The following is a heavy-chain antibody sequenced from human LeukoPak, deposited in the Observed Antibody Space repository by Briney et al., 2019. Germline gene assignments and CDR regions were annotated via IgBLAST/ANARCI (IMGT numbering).Heavy chain of an antibody. CDR2: MNPNSGNT. CDR3: ASPSTGEGSGAFDI. V-gene: IGHV1-8*01. CDR1: GYTFTSYD. J-gene: IGHJ3*02. D-gene: IGHD6-19*01. Sequence: APVKVSCKASGYTFTSYDINWVRQATGQGLEWMGWMNPNSGNTGYAQKFQGRVIMTRNTSISTAYMELSSLRSEDTAVYYCASPSTGEGSGAFDIWGQGTMVTVSS.